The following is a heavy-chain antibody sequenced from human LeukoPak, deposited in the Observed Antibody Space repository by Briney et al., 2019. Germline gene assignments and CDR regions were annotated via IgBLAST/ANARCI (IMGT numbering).Heavy chain of an antibody. D-gene: IGHD6-13*01. Sequence: GGSLRLSCAASGFTFSSYAMSWVRQAPGKGLEWVSYISSSGSTIYYADSVKGRFTISRDNAKNSLYLQMNSLRAEDTAVYYCAGRVGSYAFDIWGQGTMVTVSS. CDR1: GFTFSSYA. V-gene: IGHV3-48*04. CDR3: AGRVGSYAFDI. J-gene: IGHJ3*02. CDR2: ISSSGSTI.